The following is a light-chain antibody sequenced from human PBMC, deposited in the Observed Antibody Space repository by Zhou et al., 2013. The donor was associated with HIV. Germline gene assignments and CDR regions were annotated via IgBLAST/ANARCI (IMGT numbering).Light chain of an antibody. CDR2: AAS. CDR1: QYISSY. CDR3: QQYYSSPRT. J-gene: IGKJ1*01. V-gene: IGKV1-8*01. Sequence: AIRMTQSPSSFSASTGDRVTITCRASQYISSYLAWYQQKPGKAPVLLMYAASTLQSGVPSRFSGSGSGTDFTLTISCLQSEDVATYYCQQYYSSPRTFGQGTKVE.